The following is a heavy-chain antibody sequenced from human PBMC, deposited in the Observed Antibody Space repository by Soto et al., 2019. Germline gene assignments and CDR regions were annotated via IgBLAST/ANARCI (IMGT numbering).Heavy chain of an antibody. CDR1: GFIMSNYA. J-gene: IGHJ4*02. CDR3: AKPSNYGPRNNYPTYDS. Sequence: GGSLRLSCTASGFIMSNYAMSWVRQAPGKGLEWVSSLANDGVNTHYADSVKGRFTLSRDNSRNTLYLQMDRLRAEDTARYYCAKPSNYGPRNNYPTYDSWGQGTQVTVSS. CDR2: LANDGVNT. D-gene: IGHD4-4*01. V-gene: IGHV3-23*01.